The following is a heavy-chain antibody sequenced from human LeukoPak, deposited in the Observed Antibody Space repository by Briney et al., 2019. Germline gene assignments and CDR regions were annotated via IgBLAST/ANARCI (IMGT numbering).Heavy chain of an antibody. CDR1: GGSISSSSYY. CDR3: ARGYYGSGSYYWDNWFDP. CDR2: IYYSGST. V-gene: IGHV4-39*07. J-gene: IGHJ5*02. Sequence: SETLSLTCTVSGGSISSSSYYWGWIRQPPGKGLEWIGSIYYSGSTYYNPSLKSRVTISVDTSKKQFSLKLSSVTAADTAVYYCARGYYGSGSYYWDNWFDPWGQGTLVTVSS. D-gene: IGHD3-10*01.